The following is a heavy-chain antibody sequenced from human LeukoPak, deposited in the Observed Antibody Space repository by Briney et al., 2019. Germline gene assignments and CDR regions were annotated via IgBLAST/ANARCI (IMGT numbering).Heavy chain of an antibody. Sequence: PGGTLRLACAASGFTFSSYGMSWVRQAPGKGLEWVSGIVGSGVTTYYADSVKGRFTISRDNSKNTLYLHMKGLRVVDTAIYYCARDERWIQFNYWGQGTLVTVSS. CDR3: ARDERWIQFNY. D-gene: IGHD5-18*01. CDR1: GFTFSSYG. CDR2: IVGSGVTT. J-gene: IGHJ4*02. V-gene: IGHV3-23*01.